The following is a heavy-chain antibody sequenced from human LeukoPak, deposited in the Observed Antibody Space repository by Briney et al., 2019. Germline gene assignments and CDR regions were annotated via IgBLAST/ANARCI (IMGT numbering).Heavy chain of an antibody. V-gene: IGHV4-61*08. Sequence: PSQTLSLTCAVSGGSISSGGCFWSWIRQPPGKGLEWIGYIYYSGSTNYNPSLKSRVTISVDTSKNQFSLKLSSVTAADTAVYYCARGAYSSEFDYWGQGTLVTVSS. J-gene: IGHJ4*02. CDR1: GGSISSGGCF. CDR2: IYYSGST. D-gene: IGHD6-25*01. CDR3: ARGAYSSEFDY.